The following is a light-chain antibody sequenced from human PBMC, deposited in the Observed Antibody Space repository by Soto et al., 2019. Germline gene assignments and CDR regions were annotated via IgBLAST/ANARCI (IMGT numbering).Light chain of an antibody. Sequence: EIVLTQSPGTLSLSPGERATLSCRASQSVSSSYLAWYQQKPGQAPRRLIYGASFRATGIPDRFSGSGSGTDFALTISRLEPEDFAVYYCQQYGSSPGTFGQGTKVEIK. J-gene: IGKJ1*01. CDR3: QQYGSSPGT. CDR2: GAS. CDR1: QSVSSSY. V-gene: IGKV3-20*01.